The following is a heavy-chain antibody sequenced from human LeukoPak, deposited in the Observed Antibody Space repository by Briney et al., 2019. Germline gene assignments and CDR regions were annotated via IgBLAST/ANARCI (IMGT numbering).Heavy chain of an antibody. CDR1: GGSISSYY. V-gene: IGHV4-34*01. CDR3: ARLGGSYTPYYYYYMDV. D-gene: IGHD1-26*01. CDR2: INHSGST. J-gene: IGHJ6*03. Sequence: SETLSLTCTVSGGSISSYYWSWIRQPPGKGLEWIGEINHSGSTNYNPSLKSRVTISVDTSKNQFSLKLSSVTAADTAVYYCARLGGSYTPYYYYYMDVWGKGTTVTISS.